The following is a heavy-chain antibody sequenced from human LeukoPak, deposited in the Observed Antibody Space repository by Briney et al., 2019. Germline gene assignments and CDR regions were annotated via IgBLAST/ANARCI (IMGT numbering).Heavy chain of an antibody. Sequence: PGGSLRLSCAATGFTFDDYDMSWVPQAPGKGLEWISGINWNGGRIGYADSVKGRFTISRDNAKNSLYLQMNSLRAEDTALYYCARVPSGGYGPINIWSQGTMVTVSS. CDR2: INWNGGRI. V-gene: IGHV3-20*04. D-gene: IGHD2-15*01. CDR3: ARVPSGGYGPINI. J-gene: IGHJ3*02. CDR1: GFTFDDYD.